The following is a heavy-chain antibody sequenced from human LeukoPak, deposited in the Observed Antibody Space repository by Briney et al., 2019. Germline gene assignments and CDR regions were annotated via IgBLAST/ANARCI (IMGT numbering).Heavy chain of an antibody. V-gene: IGHV1-46*01. CDR3: ATGYYYDRSQT. CDR2: INPSGGST. D-gene: IGHD3-22*01. J-gene: IGHJ5*02. Sequence: ASVKVSCKASGYTFTSYYMHWVRQAPGQGLEWMGIINPSGGSTSYAQKFQGRVTMTEDTSTDTAYMELSSLRSEDTAVYYCATGYYYDRSQTWGQGTLVTVSS. CDR1: GYTFTSYY.